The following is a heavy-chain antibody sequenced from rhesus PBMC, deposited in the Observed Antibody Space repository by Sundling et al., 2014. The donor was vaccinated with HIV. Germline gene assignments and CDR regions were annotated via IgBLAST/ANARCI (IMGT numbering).Heavy chain of an antibody. CDR3: ARDGIAAAGTSDGLDS. V-gene: IGHV4S10*01. Sequence: QVQLQESGPGVVKPSETLSLTCAVSSASINDSYRWNWIRQPPGKGLEWIGLLFGSIGSTHYSPSLRRRVTISADTSKNQFSLKLRSVTAADTAVYYCARDGIAAAGTSDGLDSWGQGVVVTVSS. D-gene: IGHD6-25*01. J-gene: IGHJ6*01. CDR2: LFGSIGST. CDR1: SASINDSYR.